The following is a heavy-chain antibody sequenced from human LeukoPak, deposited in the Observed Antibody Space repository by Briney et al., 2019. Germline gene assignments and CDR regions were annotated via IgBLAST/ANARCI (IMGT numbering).Heavy chain of an antibody. CDR1: GGSFSGYY. CDR3: ARDLGPPTSVTHWYFDL. CDR2: INHSGST. J-gene: IGHJ2*01. Sequence: SETLSLTCAVYGGSFSGYYWSWIRQPPGKGLEWIGEINHSGSTNYNPSLKSRVIISVDTSKNQFSLKLSSVTAADTAAYYCARDLGPPTSVTHWYFDLWGRGTLVTVSS. D-gene: IGHD1-1*01. V-gene: IGHV4-34*01.